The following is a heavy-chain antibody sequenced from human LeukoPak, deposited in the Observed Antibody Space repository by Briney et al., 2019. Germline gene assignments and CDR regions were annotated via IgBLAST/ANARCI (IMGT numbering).Heavy chain of an antibody. CDR1: GFTVSSNY. V-gene: IGHV3-7*01. CDR2: IKQDGSEK. Sequence: GGSLRLSCAASGFTVSSNYMSWVRQAPGKGLEWVANIKQDGSEKYYVDSVKGRFTISRDNAKNSLYLQMNSLRAEDTAVYYCARERQQRGVNWFDPWGQGTLVTVSS. CDR3: ARERQQRGVNWFDP. D-gene: IGHD6-13*01. J-gene: IGHJ5*02.